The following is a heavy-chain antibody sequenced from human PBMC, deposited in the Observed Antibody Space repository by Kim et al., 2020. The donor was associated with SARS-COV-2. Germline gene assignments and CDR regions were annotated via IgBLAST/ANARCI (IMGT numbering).Heavy chain of an antibody. CDR2: INHSGST. D-gene: IGHD5-12*01. Sequence: SETLSLTCAVYGGSFSGYYWSWIRQPPGKGLEWIGEINHSGSTNYNPSLKSRVTISVDTSKNQFSLKLSSVTAADTAVYYCARRFRGLYSGYDCYWFDPWGQGTLVTVSS. CDR1: GGSFSGYY. V-gene: IGHV4-34*01. J-gene: IGHJ5*02. CDR3: ARRFRGLYSGYDCYWFDP.